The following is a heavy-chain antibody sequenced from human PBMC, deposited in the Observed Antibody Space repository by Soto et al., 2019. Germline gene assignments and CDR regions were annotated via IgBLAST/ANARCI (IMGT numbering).Heavy chain of an antibody. CDR3: ARAPPRNADYYDSSGYY. CDR2: INPNSGGT. V-gene: IGHV1-2*02. J-gene: IGHJ4*02. Sequence: APVKVSCKASGYTFTGYYMHWVRQAPGQGLEWMGWINPNSGGTNYAQKFQGRVTMTRDTSISTAYMELSRLRSDDTAVYYCARAPPRNADYYDSSGYYWGQGTLVTVSS. CDR1: GYTFTGYY. D-gene: IGHD3-22*01.